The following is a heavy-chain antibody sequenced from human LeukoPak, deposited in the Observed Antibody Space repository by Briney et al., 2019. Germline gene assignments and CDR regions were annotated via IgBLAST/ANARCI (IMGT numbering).Heavy chain of an antibody. CDR1: GGSISSGGYY. V-gene: IGHV4-61*08. Sequence: PSETLSLTCTVSGGSISSGGYYWSWIRQHPGKGLEWIGYIYYSGSTNYNPSLKSRVTISVDTSKNQFSLKLSSVTAADTAVYYCARFRQYYYDSSGYYYNWFDPWGQGTLVTVSS. CDR2: IYYSGST. J-gene: IGHJ5*02. CDR3: ARFRQYYYDSSGYYYNWFDP. D-gene: IGHD3-22*01.